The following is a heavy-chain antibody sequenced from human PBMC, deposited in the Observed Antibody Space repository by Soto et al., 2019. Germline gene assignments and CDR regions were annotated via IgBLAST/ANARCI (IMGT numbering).Heavy chain of an antibody. D-gene: IGHD6-19*01. CDR2: ISNSGST. CDR3: ARGLSSSAYLDY. CDR1: GGPISSSGDY. Sequence: QLQLQESGPGLVKPSETLSLTCTVTGGPISSSGDYWGWVRQTPGKGLEWIGTISNSGSTYYNPSVMSGVTRSVDTSKKQFSLRLISVAAADTAVYYCARGLSSSAYLDYWGQGTLVTVSS. V-gene: IGHV4-39*01. J-gene: IGHJ4*02.